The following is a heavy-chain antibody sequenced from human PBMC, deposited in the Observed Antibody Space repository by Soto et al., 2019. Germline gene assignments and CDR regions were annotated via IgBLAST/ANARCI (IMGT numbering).Heavy chain of an antibody. V-gene: IGHV4-34*01. CDR3: SGGYGYVWVRDDS. D-gene: IGHD3-16*01. CDR1: GGSFNDYF. J-gene: IGHJ4*02. CDR2: LTHTGRRT. Sequence: QVQLQQWGAGLLKPSETLSLTCAVYGGSFNDYFWTWIRQPPGKGLEWIGELTHTGRRTIYNPSHSGRVNISVDTSKNQFSRKLSSVTAADKAVYYCSGGYGYVWVRDDSWGQGTLVTVSS.